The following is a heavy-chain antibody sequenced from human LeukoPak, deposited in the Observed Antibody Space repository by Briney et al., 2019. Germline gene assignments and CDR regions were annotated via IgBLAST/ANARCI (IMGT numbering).Heavy chain of an antibody. J-gene: IGHJ4*02. CDR3: ARDEYYDILTGSRPDY. CDR1: GFTFSSYS. CDR2: ISSSSSYI. V-gene: IGHV3-21*03. D-gene: IGHD3-9*01. Sequence: PGGSLRLSCAASGFTFSSYSMNWVRQAPGKGLEWVSSISSSSSYIYYADSVKGRFTISRDNAKNSLYLQTNSLRAEDTAVYYCARDEYYDILTGSRPDYWGQGTLVTVSS.